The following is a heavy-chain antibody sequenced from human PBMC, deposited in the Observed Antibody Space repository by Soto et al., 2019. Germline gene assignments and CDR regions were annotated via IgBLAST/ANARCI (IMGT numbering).Heavy chain of an antibody. Sequence: SETLSLTCTVSGGSISSGDYYWSWIRQPPGKGLEWIGHIYYSGTTYHNPSLQSRVSMSIDTSKSQFSLNLSSVTAADTAVYYCARVGSDYYGSGTYPYGLDVWGQGTTVTVSS. V-gene: IGHV4-30-4*01. CDR1: GGSISSGDYY. CDR2: IYYSGTT. D-gene: IGHD3-10*01. CDR3: ARVGSDYYGSGTYPYGLDV. J-gene: IGHJ6*02.